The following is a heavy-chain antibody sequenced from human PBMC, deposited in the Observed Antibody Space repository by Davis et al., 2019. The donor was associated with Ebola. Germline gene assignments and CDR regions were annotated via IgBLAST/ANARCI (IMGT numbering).Heavy chain of an antibody. D-gene: IGHD6-19*01. Sequence: ASVKVSCKASGYTFTSYDINWVRQATGQGLEWMGWMNPNSGNTGYAQKFQGRVTMTRNTSISTAYMELSSLRSEDTAVYYCARGSEWLESYYFDYWGQGTLVTVSS. J-gene: IGHJ4*02. CDR2: MNPNSGNT. V-gene: IGHV1-8*01. CDR3: ARGSEWLESYYFDY. CDR1: GYTFTSYD.